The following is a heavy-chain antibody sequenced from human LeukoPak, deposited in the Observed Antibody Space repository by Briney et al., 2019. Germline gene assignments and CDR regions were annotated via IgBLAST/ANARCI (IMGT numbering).Heavy chain of an antibody. CDR1: AYTFTSYD. Sequence: ASVKVSCEASAYTFTSYDINWVRQSTGQGLEWMRWMNPNSGNTGYAQKFQGRVTMTRNTSISTAYMELSSLRSEDTAVYYCARVLRYFDSLSRPDAFDIWRQGTMVTVSS. J-gene: IGHJ3*02. CDR2: MNPNSGNT. V-gene: IGHV1-8*01. D-gene: IGHD3-9*01. CDR3: ARVLRYFDSLSRPDAFDI.